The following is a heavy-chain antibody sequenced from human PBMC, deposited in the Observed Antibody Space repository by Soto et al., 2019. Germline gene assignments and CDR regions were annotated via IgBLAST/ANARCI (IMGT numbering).Heavy chain of an antibody. V-gene: IGHV3-33*01. J-gene: IGHJ4*02. CDR1: GFTFSTYD. Sequence: QSGGSLRLSCAASGFTFSTYDMHWVRQAPGKGLEWVAFIWYDGSNKYFAVSVNGRFTISRANSKYTLYLQMNSLRAEDTAEYYCARELNYYDSSGYSGGYYLDYWGQGTLVTVSS. D-gene: IGHD3-22*01. CDR2: IWYDGSNK. CDR3: ARELNYYDSSGYSGGYYLDY.